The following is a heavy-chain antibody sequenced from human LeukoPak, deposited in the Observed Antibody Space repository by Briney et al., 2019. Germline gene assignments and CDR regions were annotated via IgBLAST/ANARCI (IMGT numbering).Heavy chain of an antibody. Sequence: SETLSLTCTVSGGSISDSNYYWGWIRQPPDKGLEWIASIYFTGSTYYNPSLKSRVTISVDTSKNQFSLKLSSVTAADTAVYYCARLYSGSYLGYFDYWGQGTLVSVSS. CDR2: IYFTGST. CDR3: ARLYSGSYLGYFDY. J-gene: IGHJ4*02. CDR1: GGSISDSNYY. D-gene: IGHD1-26*01. V-gene: IGHV4-39*01.